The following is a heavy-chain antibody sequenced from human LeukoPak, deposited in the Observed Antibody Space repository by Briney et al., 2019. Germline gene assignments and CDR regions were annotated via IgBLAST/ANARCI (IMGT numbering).Heavy chain of an antibody. J-gene: IGHJ6*02. D-gene: IGHD3-16*01. CDR3: ATYTHWVAGDV. CDR2: MNQDGSEE. V-gene: IGHV3-7*01. Sequence: PGGSLRLSCAASGFTFSESWMSWVRQAPGKGLEWVANMNQDGSEEDYVDSVKGRFTISRDNARESLYLQMSSLRAEDTAVYYCATYTHWVAGDVWGHGTTVTVSS. CDR1: GFTFSESW.